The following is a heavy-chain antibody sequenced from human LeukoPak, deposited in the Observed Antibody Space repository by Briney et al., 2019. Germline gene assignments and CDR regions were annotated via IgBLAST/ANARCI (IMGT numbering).Heavy chain of an antibody. CDR3: ARLLSVDV. J-gene: IGHJ6*04. CDR2: IKRDGSEN. V-gene: IGHV3-7*01. Sequence: PGGSLRLSCAASGFTFDNNWMTWVRQAPGKGLEWVANIKRDGSENNYLDSVKGRFTISRDNAKYSLYLQMNSLRVEDTAVYYCARLLSVDVWGKGTTVIVSS. D-gene: IGHD2-15*01. CDR1: GFTFDNNW.